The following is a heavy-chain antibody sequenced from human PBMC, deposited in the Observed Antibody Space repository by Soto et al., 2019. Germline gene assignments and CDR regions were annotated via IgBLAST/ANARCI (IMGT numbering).Heavy chain of an antibody. CDR2: ISGSGGAT. CDR1: GFNLKACA. V-gene: IGHV3-23*01. D-gene: IGHD2-21*02. J-gene: IGHJ4*02. Sequence: GGSMILSCSTSGFNLKACAISWVRQAPGKGLEWVSGISGSGGATYYTDSVEGRFTISKDFSKNTVSLQMTGLRVDDTAVYYCARTRTAFYRYYFDSWGQGALVTVSS. CDR3: ARTRTAFYRYYFDS.